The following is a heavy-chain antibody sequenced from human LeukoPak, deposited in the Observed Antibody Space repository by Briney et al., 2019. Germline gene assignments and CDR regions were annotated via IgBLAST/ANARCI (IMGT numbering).Heavy chain of an antibody. J-gene: IGHJ4*02. CDR2: ISYDGSNK. CDR1: GFTFSSYS. D-gene: IGHD4-11*01. CDR3: AKGERKTTVTTVHDY. Sequence: PGGSLRLSCAASGFTFSSYSMNWVRQAPGKGLEWVAIISYDGSNKYYADSVKGRFTISRDNSKNTLYLQMNTLRAEDTAVYYCAKGERKTTVTTVHDYWGQGTLVTVSS. V-gene: IGHV3-30*18.